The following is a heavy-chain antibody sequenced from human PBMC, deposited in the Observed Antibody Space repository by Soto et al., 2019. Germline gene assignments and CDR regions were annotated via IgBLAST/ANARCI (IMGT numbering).Heavy chain of an antibody. CDR1: GFTFSSYE. V-gene: IGHV3-48*03. D-gene: IGHD2-21*02. CDR3: VGDYYFDY. CDR2: ISTSGETI. Sequence: GGSLRLSCAGSGFTFSSYEMNWVRQAPGKGLEWVSYISTSGETIYYADSVKGRFTISRDNARNSLYLQMNSLTAEDTAVYYCVGDYYFDYWGRGTLVTVSS. J-gene: IGHJ4*02.